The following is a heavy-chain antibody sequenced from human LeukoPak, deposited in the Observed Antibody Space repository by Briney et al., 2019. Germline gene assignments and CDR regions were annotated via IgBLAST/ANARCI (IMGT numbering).Heavy chain of an antibody. D-gene: IGHD3-10*01. CDR2: ISAYNGNT. V-gene: IGHV1-18*01. J-gene: IGHJ5*02. Sequence: ASVKVSCKASGYTFTSYGISWVRQAPGQGLESMGWISAYNGNTNYAQKLQGRVTMTTDTSTSTAYMELRSLRSDDTAVYYCARLSRPIWFGELTDNWFDPWGQGTLVTVSS. CDR1: GYTFTSYG. CDR3: ARLSRPIWFGELTDNWFDP.